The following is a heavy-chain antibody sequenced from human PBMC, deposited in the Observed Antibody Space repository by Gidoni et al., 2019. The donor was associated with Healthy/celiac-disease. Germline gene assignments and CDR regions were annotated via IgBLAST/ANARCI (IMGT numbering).Heavy chain of an antibody. CDR3: AREGGLGYCSGGSCSRRWDFQH. V-gene: IGHV4-31*03. Sequence: QVQLQESGPGLVKPSQTLSLTCTVSGGSLSRGGYSWSRIRQHPGKGLDWIGYIYYSGSTYYNPSLKSRVTISVDTSKNQFSLKLSSVTAADTAVYYCAREGGLGYCSGGSCSRRWDFQHWGQGTLVTVSS. D-gene: IGHD2-15*01. CDR1: GGSLSRGGYS. CDR2: IYYSGST. J-gene: IGHJ1*01.